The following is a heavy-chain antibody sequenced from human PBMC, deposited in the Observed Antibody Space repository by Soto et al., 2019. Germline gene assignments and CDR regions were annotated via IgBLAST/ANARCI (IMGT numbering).Heavy chain of an antibody. CDR3: AHLMITYGGVVADDAFDI. V-gene: IGHV2-5*02. CDR1: GFSLSAATVG. Sequence: QITLKESGPTLVKPTQTLTLTCTFSGFSLSAATVGVAWIRQPPGKALEWLAVVYWDGDKRYSPSLNSRLTITKDASSNQVVLTVANMDSVDTATYYCAHLMITYGGVVADDAFDIWGPGTMVTVSS. J-gene: IGHJ3*02. CDR2: VYWDGDK. D-gene: IGHD3-16*02.